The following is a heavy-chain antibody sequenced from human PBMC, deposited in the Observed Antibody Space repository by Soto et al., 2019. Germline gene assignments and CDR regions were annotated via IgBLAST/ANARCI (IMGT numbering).Heavy chain of an antibody. CDR2: IYHSGST. V-gene: IGHV4-4*02. CDR3: ASIPTTKMAHRNCTNGVGYPTWDFDL. Sequence: QVQLQESGPGLVKPSGTLSLTCSVSGGSISSSNWWSWVRQPPGKGLEWVGEIYHSGSTTYNPSLHGLVPIYVDESKTQFALNLSSGTPAYTAVESCASIPTTKMAHRNCTNGVGYPTWDFDLCGRGTLVTFSS. D-gene: IGHD2-8*01. J-gene: IGHJ2*01. CDR1: GGSISSSNW.